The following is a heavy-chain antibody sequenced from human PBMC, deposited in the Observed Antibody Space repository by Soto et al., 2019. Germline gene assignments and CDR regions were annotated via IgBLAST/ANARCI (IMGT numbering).Heavy chain of an antibody. CDR2: ISAYNGNT. Sequence: QVQLVQSGAEVKKPGASVKVSCKASGYTFTSYGISWVRQAPGQGLEWMGWISAYNGNTNYTQKLQGRVTRTTDKSTSTAYMELRSLRSDDTAVYYCARDPSGITIFGVYYYYMDVWGKGTTVTVSS. J-gene: IGHJ6*03. CDR3: ARDPSGITIFGVYYYYMDV. D-gene: IGHD3-3*01. CDR1: GYTFTSYG. V-gene: IGHV1-18*01.